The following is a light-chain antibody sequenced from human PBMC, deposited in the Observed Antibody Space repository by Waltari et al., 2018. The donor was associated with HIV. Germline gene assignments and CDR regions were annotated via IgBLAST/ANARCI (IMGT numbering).Light chain of an antibody. CDR1: SSDVGAYIY. J-gene: IGLJ1*01. CDR3: SSFREGSPQV. CDR2: DVS. V-gene: IGLV2-14*03. Sequence: QSALTQPASVSGSPGQSITVSCTGTSSDVGAYIYVSWYQQHPGKAPKLLLFDVSSRPSGVSDRFSGSKSGNTAFLTISGLQAEDEADYYCSSFREGSPQVFGTGTKVTVL.